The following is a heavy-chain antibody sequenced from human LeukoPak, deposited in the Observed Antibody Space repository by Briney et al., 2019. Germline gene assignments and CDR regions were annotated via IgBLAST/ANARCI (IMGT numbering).Heavy chain of an antibody. Sequence: GGSLRLSCAASGFTFSTYWMHWVRQAPGKGLVWVSRINRDESSTSYADSVKGRFTISRDNAKNTLYLQMNSLRAEDTAVYYCARDESRLDRRDFGYWGQGTLVTVSS. D-gene: IGHD6-19*01. CDR1: GFTFSTYW. J-gene: IGHJ4*02. CDR2: INRDESST. V-gene: IGHV3-74*01. CDR3: ARDESRLDRRDFGY.